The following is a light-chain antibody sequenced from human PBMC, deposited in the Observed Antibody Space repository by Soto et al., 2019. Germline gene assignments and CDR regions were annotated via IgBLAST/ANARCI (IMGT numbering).Light chain of an antibody. CDR2: GAS. J-gene: IGKJ1*01. CDR3: QQYGSSGT. Sequence: IVLTQSPGTLSVSPGERSTLSFMASQSVSNNYLAWYQQKPGQAPRLLIYGASNRATGIPDRFSGSGSGTDFTLTISRLEPEDFAVYYCQQYGSSGTFGQGTKVDIK. V-gene: IGKV3-20*01. CDR1: QSVSNNY.